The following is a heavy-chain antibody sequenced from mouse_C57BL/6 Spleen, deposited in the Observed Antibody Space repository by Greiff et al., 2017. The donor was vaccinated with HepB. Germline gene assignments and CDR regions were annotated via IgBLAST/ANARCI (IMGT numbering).Heavy chain of an antibody. CDR3: ARPGDYGYYAMDY. CDR2: ISSGSSTI. V-gene: IGHV5-17*01. J-gene: IGHJ4*01. D-gene: IGHD2-4*01. CDR1: GFTFSDYG. Sequence: EVMLMESGGGLVKPGGSLKLSCAASGFTFSDYGMHWVRQAPEKGLEWVAYISSGSSTIYYADTVKGRFTISRDNAKNTLFLQMTSLRSEDTAMYYCARPGDYGYYAMDYWGQGTSVTVSS.